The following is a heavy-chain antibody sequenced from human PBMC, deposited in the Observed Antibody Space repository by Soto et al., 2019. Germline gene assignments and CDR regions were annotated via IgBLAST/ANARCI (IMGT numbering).Heavy chain of an antibody. CDR2: ITASGATT. J-gene: IGHJ4*02. V-gene: IGHV3-23*01. Sequence: GGSLRLSCAASEFDFSNYAMAWVRQAPGKGLEWVSHITASGATTYYADSVKGRFTISRDNSKNTLYLHMSALRVEDTAIFFCAKDRASGSGSCYDYWGQGTLVTVSS. D-gene: IGHD5-18*01. CDR3: AKDRASGSGSCYDY. CDR1: EFDFSNYA.